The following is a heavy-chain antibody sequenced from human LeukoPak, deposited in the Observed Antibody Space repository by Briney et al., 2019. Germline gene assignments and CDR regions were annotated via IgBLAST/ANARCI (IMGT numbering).Heavy chain of an antibody. V-gene: IGHV4-30-4*08. CDR3: ARDLSIAAAVDY. CDR1: GGSISSGDYY. CDR2: IYYSGST. J-gene: IGHJ4*02. D-gene: IGHD6-13*01. Sequence: PSQTLSLTCTVSGGSISSGDYYWSWIRQPPGKGLEWIGYIYYSGSTYYNPSLKSRVTISVDTSKNQFSLKLSSVTAADTAVYYCARDLSIAAAVDYWGQGTLVTVSS.